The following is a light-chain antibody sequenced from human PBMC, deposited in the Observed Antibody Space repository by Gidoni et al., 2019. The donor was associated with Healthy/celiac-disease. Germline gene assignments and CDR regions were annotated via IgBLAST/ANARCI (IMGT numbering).Light chain of an antibody. V-gene: IGKV1-33*01. J-gene: IGKJ4*01. CDR2: DAS. CDR1: QDIIND. CDR3: QQYDNLPLT. Sequence: DIQMTKSPSYLSASVGDRVTITCQASQDIINDLNWYHQKTGKARKRLIYDASNLEKGVPSRFSGSGSGTDFTFTISSLQHEDIATYYCQQYDNLPLTFGGGTKVEIK.